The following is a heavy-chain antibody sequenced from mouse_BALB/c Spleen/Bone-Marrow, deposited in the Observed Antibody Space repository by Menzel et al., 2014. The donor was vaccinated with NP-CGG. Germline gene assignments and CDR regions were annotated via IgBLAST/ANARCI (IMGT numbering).Heavy chain of an antibody. CDR3: AREAGTTARFAY. CDR2: IHYSGST. Sequence: EVQLVESGPDLVKPSQSLSLTCTVTGYSITSGYGWHWIQQFPGNKLEWVAYIHYSGSTNYNPSLKRRISITRDTSKNQFVLQLNSVATEDTATYYCAREAGTTARFAYWGQGTLVTVSA. J-gene: IGHJ3*01. V-gene: IGHV3-1*02. D-gene: IGHD1-2*01. CDR1: GYSITSGYG.